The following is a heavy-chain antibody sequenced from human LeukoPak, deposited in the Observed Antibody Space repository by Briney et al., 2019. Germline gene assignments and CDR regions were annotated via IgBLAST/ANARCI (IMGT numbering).Heavy chain of an antibody. J-gene: IGHJ4*02. V-gene: IGHV1-2*02. D-gene: IGHD6-19*01. CDR1: GYTFTGYY. CDR2: INPNSGGT. CDR3: ATYSSDWSCFDY. Sequence: ASVKVSCKASGYTFTGYYMHWVRQAPGQGLEWMGWINPNSGGTNYAQKFQGRVTMTRDTSISTTYMELSGLTSDDTAVYYSATYSSDWSCFDYWGQGTLVTVSS.